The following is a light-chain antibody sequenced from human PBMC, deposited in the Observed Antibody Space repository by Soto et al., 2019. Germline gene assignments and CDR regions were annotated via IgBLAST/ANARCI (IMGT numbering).Light chain of an antibody. CDR1: STDVGTYNF. J-gene: IGLJ1*01. V-gene: IGLV2-14*03. CDR2: DVS. Sequence: QAVLTQPASVSGSPGQSITISCTGTSTDVGTYNFVSWYQQHPGKAPKLIVFDVSRRPSGISERFSGSKSGNTASLTISGLQAEDEADYYCSSYTNTVSYVFGAGTKVTVL. CDR3: SSYTNTVSYV.